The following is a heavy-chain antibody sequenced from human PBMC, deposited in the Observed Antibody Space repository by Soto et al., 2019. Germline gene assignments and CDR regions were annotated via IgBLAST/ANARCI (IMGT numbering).Heavy chain of an antibody. Sequence: ASVKVSCKASAYTFTGYYMHWVRQAPGQGLEWMGWINPNSGGTNYAQKFQGWVTMTRDTSISTAYMQLSRLRSDDTAVYYCARGPQLYNWNYREYWGQGTLVTVSS. CDR1: AYTFTGYY. V-gene: IGHV1-2*04. D-gene: IGHD1-7*01. J-gene: IGHJ4*02. CDR3: ARGPQLYNWNYREY. CDR2: INPNSGGT.